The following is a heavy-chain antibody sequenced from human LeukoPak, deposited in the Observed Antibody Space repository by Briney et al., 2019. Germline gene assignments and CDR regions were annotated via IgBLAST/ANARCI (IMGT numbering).Heavy chain of an antibody. Sequence: SVTVSCKASGYTFTGYYMHWVRQAPGQGLEWMGWINPSSGGTTYVQKFQGRVTMTRDTSISTAYMELSRLRSDDTAVYYCASDWGLSQLEYCSNTNCYMGAFDIWGQGTMVTVSS. D-gene: IGHD2-2*02. CDR3: ASDWGLSQLEYCSNTNCYMGAFDI. J-gene: IGHJ3*02. CDR2: INPSSGGT. V-gene: IGHV1-2*02. CDR1: GYTFTGYY.